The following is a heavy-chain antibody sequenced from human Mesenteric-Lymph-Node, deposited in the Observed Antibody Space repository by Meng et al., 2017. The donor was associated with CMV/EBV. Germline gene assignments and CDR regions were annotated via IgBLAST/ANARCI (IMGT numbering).Heavy chain of an antibody. D-gene: IGHD3-10*01. CDR3: ARRGQQLVRGGYYFDY. CDR2: IYPGDSGT. J-gene: IGHJ4*02. V-gene: IGHV5-51*01. Sequence: KVSCKGSGYSFTNYWIGWVRQMPGKGLEWMGIIYPGDSGTRYSPSFQGQVTISADKSNSTAYLQWRSLKASDTAMYYCARRGQQLVRGGYYFDYWGQGTLVTVSS. CDR1: GYSFTNYW.